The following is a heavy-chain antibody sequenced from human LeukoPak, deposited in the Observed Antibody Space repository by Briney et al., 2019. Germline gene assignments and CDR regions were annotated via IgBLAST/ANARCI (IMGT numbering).Heavy chain of an antibody. CDR2: IISDGSST. Sequence: PGGSLRLSCAASGFTFSSYWMHWVRQAPGKGLVWVSRIISDGSSTTYADSVKGRFTISRDNAKNTLYLQMNSLRDEDTALYYCVKGDINSRNWYGAYHFDAWGQGTLVTVSS. CDR3: VKGDINSRNWYGAYHFDA. D-gene: IGHD6-13*01. V-gene: IGHV3-74*01. J-gene: IGHJ4*02. CDR1: GFTFSSYW.